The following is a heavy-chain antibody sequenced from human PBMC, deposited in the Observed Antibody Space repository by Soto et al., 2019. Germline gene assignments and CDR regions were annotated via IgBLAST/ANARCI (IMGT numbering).Heavy chain of an antibody. CDR2: INPSGGST. J-gene: IGHJ3*02. D-gene: IGHD3-22*01. Sequence: ASVKISCKASGYTFTSYYMHWVRQAPGQGLEWMGIINPSGGSTSYAQKFQGRVTMTRDTSTSTVYMELSSLRSEDTAVYYCARKGYYYDSSGQHDAFDIWGQGTMVTVSS. CDR3: ARKGYYYDSSGQHDAFDI. CDR1: GYTFTSYY. V-gene: IGHV1-46*01.